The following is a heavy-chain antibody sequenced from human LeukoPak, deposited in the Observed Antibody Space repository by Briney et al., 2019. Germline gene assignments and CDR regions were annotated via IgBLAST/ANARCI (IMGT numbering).Heavy chain of an antibody. V-gene: IGHV4-39*02. D-gene: IGHD6-6*01. J-gene: IGHJ4*02. CDR3: TREYSSSSEY. CDR1: NGSISSSSYH. CDR2: IYYSGTT. Sequence: EPSETLSLTCTVSNGSISSSSYHWAWIRQPPGKGLEWIGSIYYSGTTYYNPSLKSRVTISVDTSKNQFSLKLSSVTAADTAVYYCTREYSSSSEYWGQGTLVTVSS.